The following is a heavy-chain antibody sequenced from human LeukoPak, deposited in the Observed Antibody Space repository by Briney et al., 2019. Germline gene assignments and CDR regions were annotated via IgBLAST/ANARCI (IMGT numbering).Heavy chain of an antibody. CDR1: GFIFSSYR. J-gene: IGHJ4*02. Sequence: GGSLRLSCAASGFIFSSYRMNWVRQAPGKGLEWVSSISSSGSYIYYADSVRGRFTISRDNAKNSLYLQMNSLRDEDTAVYYCASDGSPYYYGSGSYSVTFDYWGQGTLVTVSS. CDR2: ISSSGSYI. CDR3: ASDGSPYYYGSGSYSVTFDY. D-gene: IGHD3-10*01. V-gene: IGHV3-21*01.